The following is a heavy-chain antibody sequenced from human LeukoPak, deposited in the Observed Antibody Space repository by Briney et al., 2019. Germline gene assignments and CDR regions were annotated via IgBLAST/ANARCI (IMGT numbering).Heavy chain of an antibody. D-gene: IGHD3-10*01. Sequence: ASVKVSCKASGYTFTGYYMHWVRQAPGQGLEWMGRINPNSGGTNYAQKFQGRVTMTRDTSISTAYMELSRLRSDNTTVYYCARALGSHYYGSGNDDYWGQGTLVTVSS. CDR1: GYTFTGYY. V-gene: IGHV1-2*06. J-gene: IGHJ4*02. CDR2: INPNSGGT. CDR3: ARALGSHYYGSGNDDY.